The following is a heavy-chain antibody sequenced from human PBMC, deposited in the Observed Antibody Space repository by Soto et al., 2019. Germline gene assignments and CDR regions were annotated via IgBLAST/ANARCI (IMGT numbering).Heavy chain of an antibody. J-gene: IGHJ4*02. V-gene: IGHV1-2*02. CDR2: INPSSGAT. D-gene: IGHD3-22*01. Sequence: ASVKFSCKASGYVFTGNYMHWVRQAPGQGLEYTGWINPSSGATNYAQKFQGRVTMTWDTSISTAYVELSRLRSDDTAVYYCAPHYPDSSGYFDHWGQGTLVTVSS. CDR3: APHYPDSSGYFDH. CDR1: GYVFTGNY.